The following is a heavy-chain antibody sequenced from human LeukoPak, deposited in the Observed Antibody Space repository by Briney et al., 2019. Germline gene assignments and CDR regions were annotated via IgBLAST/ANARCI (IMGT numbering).Heavy chain of an antibody. CDR1: GFTLNTYT. CDR2: ITASSTAI. J-gene: IGHJ4*02. CDR3: ARDFSGSGSYVDY. D-gene: IGHD3-10*01. Sequence: GGSLRLSCAASGFTLNTYTMNWVRQAPGKGLEWVSSITASSTAIYSADSVKGRFTISRDNAKNSLYLQMNSLRAEDTAVYYCARDFSGSGSYVDYWGQGTLVTVSS. V-gene: IGHV3-21*04.